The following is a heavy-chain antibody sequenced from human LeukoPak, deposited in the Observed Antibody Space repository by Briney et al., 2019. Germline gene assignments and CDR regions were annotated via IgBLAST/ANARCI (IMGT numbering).Heavy chain of an antibody. V-gene: IGHV1-69*05. CDR2: IIPIFGTA. CDR1: GGTFSSYA. CDR3: ATSEMGDYYYYYYMDV. J-gene: IGHJ6*03. D-gene: IGHD2-8*01. Sequence: SVKVSCKASGGTFSSYAISWVRQAPGQGLEWMGGIIPIFGTANYAQKFQGRVTITTDESTSTAYMELSSLRSEDTAVYYCATSEMGDYYYYYYMDVWGKGTTVTLSS.